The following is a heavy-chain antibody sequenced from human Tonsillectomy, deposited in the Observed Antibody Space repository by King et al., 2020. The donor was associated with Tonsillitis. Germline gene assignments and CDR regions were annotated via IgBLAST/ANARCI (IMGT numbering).Heavy chain of an antibody. CDR2: MSPNSANT. D-gene: IGHD6-6*01. V-gene: IGHV1-8*01. CDR1: GYTFNSYD. Sequence: QLVQSGAEVRKPGASVKVSCKASGYTFNSYDINWVRQAVGQGPEWMGWMSPNSANTGYAQKFQGRVSLSRNTSIGTAYMELSSLRSEDTAVYYCARSMFNYSSSSVRCHNYYGMDVWGQGTTVTVSS. CDR3: ARSMFNYSSSSVRCHNYYGMDV. J-gene: IGHJ6*02.